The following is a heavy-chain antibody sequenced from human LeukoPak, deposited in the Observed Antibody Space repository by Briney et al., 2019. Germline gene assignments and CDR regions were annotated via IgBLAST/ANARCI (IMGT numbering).Heavy chain of an antibody. D-gene: IGHD3-10*01. Sequence: SETLSLTCTVSGGSISSSSYYWGWFRQPPGKGLEWIGSIYYSGSTYYNPSLKSRVTISVDTSKNQFSLKLSSVTAADTAVYYCARDQDGSGSYSPPGWFDPWGQGTLVTVSS. CDR1: GGSISSSSYY. V-gene: IGHV4-39*07. CDR2: IYYSGST. J-gene: IGHJ5*02. CDR3: ARDQDGSGSYSPPGWFDP.